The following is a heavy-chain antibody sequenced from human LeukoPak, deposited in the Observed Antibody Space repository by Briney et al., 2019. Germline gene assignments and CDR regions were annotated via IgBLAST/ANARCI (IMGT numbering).Heavy chain of an antibody. CDR3: AKDLATKYSLDH. V-gene: IGHV3-30*18. CDR2: ISYDGVVK. CDR1: GFTFSSSA. D-gene: IGHD1-26*01. Sequence: RRSLRLSCAASGFTFSSSAMHWVRQAPGKGLEWVAFISYDGVVKYYVDSVRGRFTISRDNSKNTLYLQMNSLRAEDTAVYYCAKDLATKYSLDHWGQGALVTVSS. J-gene: IGHJ4*02.